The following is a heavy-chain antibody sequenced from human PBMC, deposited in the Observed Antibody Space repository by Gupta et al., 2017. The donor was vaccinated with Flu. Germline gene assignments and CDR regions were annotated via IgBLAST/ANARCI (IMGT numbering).Heavy chain of an antibody. V-gene: IGHV1-8*01. J-gene: IGHJ6*02. D-gene: IGHD3-10*01. CDR2: MNPNSGNT. CDR3: ARGEVLLWFGEFGILINGMDV. Sequence: VQLVQSGAEVTKPGASVKVSCKASGYTFTSYDVNWVQPATGDGLEWMGWMNPNSGNTGYAQKFQGRVTMTRNTSISTAYMELSSLRSEDTAVYYCARGEVLLWFGEFGILINGMDVWGQGTTVTVSS. CDR1: GYTFTSYD.